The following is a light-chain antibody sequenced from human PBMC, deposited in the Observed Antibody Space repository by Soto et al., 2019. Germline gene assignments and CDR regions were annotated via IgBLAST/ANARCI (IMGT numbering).Light chain of an antibody. CDR2: YGYGDS. J-gene: IGLJ1*01. CDR3: QVWDSSSDYV. CDR1: NIGSKA. V-gene: IGLV3-21*02. Sequence: SYELTQAPSVSVAPGQTASITCGGYNIGSKAVHWYQQKPGQAPALVDYGYGDSYRPSEIAERFSGSKSGNTATLIITRVADGDEADYFCQVWDSSSDYVFGSGTKLTVL.